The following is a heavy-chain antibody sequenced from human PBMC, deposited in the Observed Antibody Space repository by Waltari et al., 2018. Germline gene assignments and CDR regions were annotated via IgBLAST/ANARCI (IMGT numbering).Heavy chain of an antibody. J-gene: IGHJ5*02. D-gene: IGHD4-17*01. CDR2: IYYSGRT. V-gene: IGHV4-59*01. CDR1: GDSMNNYY. CDR3: AGSGGNGDYDR. Sequence: QVQLQESGPGLVKPSETLSLTCTVSGDSMNNYYWTWIRQSPGKGLEWIGYIYYSGRTNYNPSHESRVTISIKPSKNQFALKLSSVTAADTAVYYWAGSGGNGDYDRWGQGTQVTVSS.